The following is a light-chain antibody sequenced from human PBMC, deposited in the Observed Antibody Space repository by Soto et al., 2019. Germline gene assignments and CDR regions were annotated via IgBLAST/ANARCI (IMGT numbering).Light chain of an antibody. V-gene: IGKV3-15*01. Sequence: EIVVTQSPATLSVSPGERATLSCRASQSVSNNLAWYQQKPGQAPRLLIYGPSTRASGIPARFSGSGYGRDFTLTISSLQSEDFATYYCQQSYSTPMYTFGQGTKLEIK. CDR1: QSVSNN. CDR3: QQSYSTPMYT. CDR2: GPS. J-gene: IGKJ2*01.